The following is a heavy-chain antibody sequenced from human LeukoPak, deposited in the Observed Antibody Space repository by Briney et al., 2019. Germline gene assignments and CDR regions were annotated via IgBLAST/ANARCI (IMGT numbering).Heavy chain of an antibody. CDR2: TSEFTGDT. V-gene: IGHV1-18*01. CDR1: GYTFINYG. CDR3: ARDLFTTVTTPCDY. J-gene: IGHJ4*02. D-gene: IGHD4-17*01. Sequence: ASVKVSCKASGYTFINYGISWARQAPGQGLEGLGWTSEFTGDTNYPLRVQGRITMTTDRATNTAFMEVRNLRPDDTAVYFCARDLFTTVTTPCDYWGQGTLVTVSS.